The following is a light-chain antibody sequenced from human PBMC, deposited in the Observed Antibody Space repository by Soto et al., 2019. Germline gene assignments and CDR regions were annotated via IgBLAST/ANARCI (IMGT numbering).Light chain of an antibody. V-gene: IGKV3-20*01. CDR3: QQYGSSPLCT. CDR1: QSVSSNY. CDR2: GAS. J-gene: IGKJ2*02. Sequence: EIVLTQSPGTLSLSPGERATLSCRASQSVSSNYLAWYQQKPGQAPRLLIYGASSRATGIPDRFSGSGSGTAFTLTISRLEPEDLAVYYCQQYGSSPLCTFGQGTKLEIK.